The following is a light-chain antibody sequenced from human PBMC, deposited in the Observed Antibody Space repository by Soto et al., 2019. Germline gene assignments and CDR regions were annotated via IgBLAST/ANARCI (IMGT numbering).Light chain of an antibody. V-gene: IGKV3-15*01. CDR3: QQHNNWPQT. CDR2: GAS. Sequence: EIVLTQSPATLSLSPGERATLSCRASQSVSSNLAWYQQRPGQAPRLLIYGASTRDTGIPARFSGSGSGTEFTLTISRLQSEDFAVYYCQQHNNWPQTFGQGTKVDIK. CDR1: QSVSSN. J-gene: IGKJ1*01.